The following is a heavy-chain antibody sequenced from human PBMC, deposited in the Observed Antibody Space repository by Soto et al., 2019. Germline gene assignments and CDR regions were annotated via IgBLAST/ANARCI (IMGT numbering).Heavy chain of an antibody. J-gene: IGHJ3*02. CDR3: ARHQLLGEDYDILTGYVTDAFDI. Sequence: PEETLSLTCTVSGGSISSSSYYWGWIRQPPGKGLEWIGSIYYSGSTYYNPSLKSRVTISVDTSKNQFSLKLSSVTAADTAVYYCARHQLLGEDYDILTGYVTDAFDIWGQGTMVTVSS. CDR1: GGSISSSSYY. CDR2: IYYSGST. V-gene: IGHV4-39*01. D-gene: IGHD3-9*01.